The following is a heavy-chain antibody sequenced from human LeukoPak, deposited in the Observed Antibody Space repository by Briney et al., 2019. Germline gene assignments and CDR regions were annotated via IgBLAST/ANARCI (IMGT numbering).Heavy chain of an antibody. V-gene: IGHV4-39*01. Sequence: PSETLSLTCTVSGGSISSSSYYWGGIRQPPGKGLEWIGRIYYSGSTYYNPSLKSRVTISVDTSKNQFSLKLSCVTAADTAVYYGARGRRVIGYWGQGTLVTVSS. CDR2: IYYSGST. D-gene: IGHD2-21*01. CDR3: ARGRRVIGY. CDR1: GGSISSSSYY. J-gene: IGHJ4*02.